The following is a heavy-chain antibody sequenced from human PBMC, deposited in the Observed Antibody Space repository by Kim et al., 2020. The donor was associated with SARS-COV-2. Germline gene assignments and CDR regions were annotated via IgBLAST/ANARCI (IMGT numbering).Heavy chain of an antibody. D-gene: IGHD2-21*01. CDR3: AKMRADWATTPYFYYGMDV. CDR2: LTGGGGRS. Sequence: GGSLRLSCAASGFTFTSYAMTWVRQAPGKGLEWVSGLTGGGGRSYYADSVQGRFTISRDNFKSTLHLQMNRLRADDTAVYYCAKMRADWATTPYFYYGMDVWGQGTTVTVS. J-gene: IGHJ6*02. CDR1: GFTFTSYA. V-gene: IGHV3-23*01.